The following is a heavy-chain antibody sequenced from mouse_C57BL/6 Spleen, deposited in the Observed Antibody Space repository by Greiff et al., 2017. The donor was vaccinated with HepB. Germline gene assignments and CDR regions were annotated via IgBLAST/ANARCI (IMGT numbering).Heavy chain of an antibody. CDR1: GYTFTDYY. Sequence: EVQLQQSGPELVKPGASVKISCKASGYTFTDYYMNWVKQSHGKSLEWIGDINPNNGGTSYNQKFKGKATLTVDKSSSTAYMELRSLTSEDSAVYYCARGSYYDYDDYAMDYWGQGTSVTVSS. CDR3: ARGSYYDYDDYAMDY. V-gene: IGHV1-26*01. J-gene: IGHJ4*01. D-gene: IGHD2-4*01. CDR2: INPNNGGT.